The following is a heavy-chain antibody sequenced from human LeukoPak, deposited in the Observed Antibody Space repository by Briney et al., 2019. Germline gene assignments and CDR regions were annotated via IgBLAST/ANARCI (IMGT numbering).Heavy chain of an antibody. V-gene: IGHV4-34*01. J-gene: IGHJ4*02. CDR2: INHSGST. CDR3: ARPALVADYFDY. Sequence: PSETLSLTCAVYGGSFSGYYWSWIRQPPGKGLEWIGEINHSGSTYYNPSLKSRVTISVDTSKNQFSLKLSSVTAADTAVYYCARPALVADYFDYWGQGTLVIVSS. D-gene: IGHD2-15*01. CDR1: GGSFSGYY.